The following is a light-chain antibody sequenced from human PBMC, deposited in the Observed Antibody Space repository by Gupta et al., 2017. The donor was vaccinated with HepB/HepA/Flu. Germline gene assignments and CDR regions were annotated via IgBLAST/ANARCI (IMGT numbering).Light chain of an antibody. CDR3: RQAIHLPWT. V-gene: IGKV2-30*02. J-gene: IGKJ1*01. Sequence: DVVMTQSPLFLPVTLGQPASISCSASRSLVHSDGNTYLNWFQQMPGQSPRRLIYKGSYRDSGVPDRFSGSGLGTDFTLKISSGEAEDVGVYYCRQAIHLPWTFGQGTKLEIK. CDR1: RSLVHSDGNTY. CDR2: KGS.